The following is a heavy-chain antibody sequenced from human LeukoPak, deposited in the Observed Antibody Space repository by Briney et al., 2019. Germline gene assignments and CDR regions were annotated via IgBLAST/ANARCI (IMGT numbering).Heavy chain of an antibody. CDR3: ARGRGYCSGATCWESYSDY. Sequence: PGGSLRLSCTASKFSFRSNTMHWVRQAPGKGLEWVAFISFDGRKKCYADSVKGRFTISRDNPKNILYLQMDSLRVEDTAVYYCARGRGYCSGATCWESYSDYWGQGTLVTVSS. CDR2: ISFDGRKK. V-gene: IGHV3-30*04. J-gene: IGHJ4*02. D-gene: IGHD2-2*01. CDR1: KFSFRSNT.